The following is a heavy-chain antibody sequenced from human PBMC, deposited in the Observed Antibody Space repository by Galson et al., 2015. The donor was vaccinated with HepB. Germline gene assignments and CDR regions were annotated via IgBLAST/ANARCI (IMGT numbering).Heavy chain of an antibody. V-gene: IGHV3-53*01. CDR2: IYSGGNT. J-gene: IGHJ4*02. D-gene: IGHD2-2*01. Sequence: SLRLSCAAPGLTITSNYMNWVRQAPGKGLEWVSIIYSGGNTKYADSVKGRFTISRDNSRNTLYLQMNSLRAEDTAVYYCARSELRQLLSFDYWGQGTLVTVSS. CDR3: ARSELRQLLSFDY. CDR1: GLTITSNY.